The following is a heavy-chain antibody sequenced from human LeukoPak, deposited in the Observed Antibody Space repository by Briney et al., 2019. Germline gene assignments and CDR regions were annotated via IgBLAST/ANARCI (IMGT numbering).Heavy chain of an antibody. CDR1: GGSISSGSYY. CDR2: IYTSGST. Sequence: SETLSLTCTVSGGSISSGSYYWSWIRQPAGKGLEWIGRIYTSGSTNYNPSLKSRVTISVDTTKNQFSLKLSSVTAADTAVYYCARSDGYNLNFDYWGQGTLVTVSS. CDR3: ARSDGYNLNFDY. D-gene: IGHD5-24*01. J-gene: IGHJ4*02. V-gene: IGHV4-61*02.